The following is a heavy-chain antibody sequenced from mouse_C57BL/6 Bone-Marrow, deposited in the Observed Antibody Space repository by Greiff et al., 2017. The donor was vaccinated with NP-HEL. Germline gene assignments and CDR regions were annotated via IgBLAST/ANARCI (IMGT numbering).Heavy chain of an antibody. CDR3: ARYPVLLLPYFDY. J-gene: IGHJ2*01. CDR2: IRNKANGYTT. Sequence: EVQLQESGGGLVQPGGSLSLSCAASGFTFTDYYMSWVRQPPGKALEWLGFIRNKANGYTTEYSASVKGRFTISRDNSQSILYLQMNALRAEDSATYYCARYPVLLLPYFDYWGQGTTLTVSS. D-gene: IGHD2-10*01. V-gene: IGHV7-3*01. CDR1: GFTFTDYY.